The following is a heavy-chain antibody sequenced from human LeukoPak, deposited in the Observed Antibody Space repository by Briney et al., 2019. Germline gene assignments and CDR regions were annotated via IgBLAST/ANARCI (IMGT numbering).Heavy chain of an antibody. D-gene: IGHD2-2*01. J-gene: IGHJ5*02. CDR2: IYYSGST. V-gene: IGHV4-59*01. CDR1: GGSISSYY. CDR3: ARVRSRTSPWFDP. Sequence: KASETLSVNCTVSGGSISSYYWSWIRQPPGKGLGWIGYIYYSGSTNYNPSLKSRVTISVDTSKNQFSLKLSSVTAADTAVYYCARVRSRTSPWFDPWGQGTLVTVSS.